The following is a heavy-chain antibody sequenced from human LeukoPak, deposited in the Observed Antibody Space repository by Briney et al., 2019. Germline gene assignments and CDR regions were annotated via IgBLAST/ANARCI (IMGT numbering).Heavy chain of an antibody. Sequence: GASVKVSCKASGYTFTSYGINWVRQAPGQGLEWMGWISAYNGNTNYAQKLQGRVTMTTDTSTSTAYMELRSLRSDDTAVYYCARAEMATIWAGGNSDYWGQGTLVTVSS. CDR3: ARAEMATIWAGGNSDY. J-gene: IGHJ4*02. CDR2: ISAYNGNT. D-gene: IGHD5-24*01. V-gene: IGHV1-18*01. CDR1: GYTFTSYG.